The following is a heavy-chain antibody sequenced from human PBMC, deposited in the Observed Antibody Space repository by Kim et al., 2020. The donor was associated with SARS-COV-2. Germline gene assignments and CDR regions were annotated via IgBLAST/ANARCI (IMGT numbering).Heavy chain of an antibody. J-gene: IGHJ4*02. CDR3: ARDRGGSYPYLGDY. D-gene: IGHD1-26*01. Sequence: GGSLRLSCAASGFTFSSYGMHWVRQAPGKGLEWVAVIWYDGSNKYYADSVKGRFTISRDNSKNTLYLQMNSLRAEDTAVYYCARDRGGSYPYLGDYWGQGTLVTVSS. V-gene: IGHV3-33*01. CDR1: GFTFSSYG. CDR2: IWYDGSNK.